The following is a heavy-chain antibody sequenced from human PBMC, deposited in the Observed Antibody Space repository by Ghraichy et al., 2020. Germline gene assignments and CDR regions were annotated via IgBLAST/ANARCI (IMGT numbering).Heavy chain of an antibody. D-gene: IGHD3/OR15-3a*01. J-gene: IGHJ6*02. CDR3: AIDGGFWTSMDV. Sequence: GESLNISCAASGFTFSSYGMHWVRQAPAKGLEWVAVISNDGSNKYYAESVKGRFTISRDNSKNTLYLQMNSLRAEDTAVYYCAIDGGFWTSMDVWGQGTTVTVSS. V-gene: IGHV3-30*03. CDR1: GFTFSSYG. CDR2: ISNDGSNK.